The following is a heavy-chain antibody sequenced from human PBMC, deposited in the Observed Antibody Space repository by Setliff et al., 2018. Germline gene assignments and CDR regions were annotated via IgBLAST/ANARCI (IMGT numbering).Heavy chain of an antibody. V-gene: IGHV4-31*03. CDR1: GGSISSGGYY. J-gene: IGHJ4*02. CDR3: AREVGGVIIRTDYFDY. Sequence: SETLSLTCTVSGGSISSGGYYWSWIRQHPGKGLEWIGYIYYSGSTYYNPSLKSRVTISVDTSKNQFSLKLCSVTAADTAVYYCAREVGGVIIRTDYFDYWGQGTLVTVSS. D-gene: IGHD3-10*01. CDR2: IYYSGST.